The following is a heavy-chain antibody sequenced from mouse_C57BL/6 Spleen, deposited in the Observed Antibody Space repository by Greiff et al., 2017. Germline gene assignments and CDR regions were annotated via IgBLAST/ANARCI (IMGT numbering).Heavy chain of an antibody. CDR2: IDPENGDT. CDR3: TTGVYSTGFAY. CDR1: GFNIKDDY. J-gene: IGHJ3*01. Sequence: VQLKQSGAELVRPGASVKLSCTASGFNIKDDYMHWVKQRPEQGLEWIGWIDPENGDTEYASKFQGKATITADTSSNTAYLQLSSLTSEDTAVYYCTTGVYSTGFAYWGQGTLGTVSA. V-gene: IGHV14-4*01. D-gene: IGHD1-1*01.